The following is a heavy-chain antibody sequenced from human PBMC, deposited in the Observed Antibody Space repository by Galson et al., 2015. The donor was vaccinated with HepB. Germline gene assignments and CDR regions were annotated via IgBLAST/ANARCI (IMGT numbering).Heavy chain of an antibody. J-gene: IGHJ6*03. CDR1: GFTFRTFA. Sequence: LRLSCAASGFTFRTFAMLWVRQAPGKGLEWVATISFHGSDEYYVDSVKGRFTISRDNSKNTLYLQMNSLTTEDTAIYYCAKPPTSGVDYQMDVWGKGTTVTVSS. D-gene: IGHD3-10*01. CDR3: AKPPTSGVDYQMDV. CDR2: ISFHGSDE. V-gene: IGHV3-30*18.